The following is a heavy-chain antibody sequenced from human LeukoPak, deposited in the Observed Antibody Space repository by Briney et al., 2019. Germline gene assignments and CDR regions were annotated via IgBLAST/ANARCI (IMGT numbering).Heavy chain of an antibody. CDR1: GFTFSSYS. D-gene: IGHD3-9*01. CDR2: ISSSSSTI. CDR3: ARDSLGPYFDWLLPTADAFDI. Sequence: GGSLRLSCAASGFTFSSYSMNWVRQAPGKGLEWVSYISSSSSTIYYADSVKGRFTISRDNAKNSLYLQMNSLRAEDTAVYYCARDSLGPYFDWLLPTADAFDIWGQGTMVTVSS. J-gene: IGHJ3*02. V-gene: IGHV3-48*04.